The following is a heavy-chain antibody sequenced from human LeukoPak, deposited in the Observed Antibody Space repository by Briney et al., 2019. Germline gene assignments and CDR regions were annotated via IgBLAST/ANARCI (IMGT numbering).Heavy chain of an antibody. CDR3: ARHEYSGSYYGLSWFDP. D-gene: IGHD1-26*01. V-gene: IGHV4-39*01. CDR2: IYYSGST. Sequence: SETLSLTCTVSGGSISSSGYYWGWIRQPPGKGLEWIASIYYSGSTYYNPSLKSRVTISVDTSKNQPSPKLSSLTAADTAVYYCARHEYSGSYYGLSWFDPWGQGTLVTVSS. J-gene: IGHJ5*02. CDR1: GGSISSSGYY.